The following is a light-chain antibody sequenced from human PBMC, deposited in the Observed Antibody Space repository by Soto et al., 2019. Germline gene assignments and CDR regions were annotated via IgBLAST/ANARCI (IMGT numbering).Light chain of an antibody. CDR3: QQRSNWPPLT. CDR1: QSVSSY. Sequence: EIVLTQSPATLSLSPGERATLSCRASQSVSSYLAWYQQKPGQAPTLLIYDASNRATGIPARFSGSGSGTDFTLPISSQEPVDFAVYYCQQRSNWPPLTFGGGTKVEIK. J-gene: IGKJ4*01. CDR2: DAS. V-gene: IGKV3-11*01.